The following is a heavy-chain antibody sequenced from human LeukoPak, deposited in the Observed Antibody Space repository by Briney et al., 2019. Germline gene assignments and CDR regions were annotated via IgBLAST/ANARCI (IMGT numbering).Heavy chain of an antibody. CDR1: GLVFNYYT. CDR2: ISSDGTDK. V-gene: IGHV3-30*04. D-gene: IGHD6-19*01. J-gene: IGHJ4*02. CDR3: ARDLKAVAGRGCDY. Sequence: GGSLRLSCAASGLVFNYYTMHWVRQTPNRGLEWVAVISSDGTDKHYADSVKGRFTISRDNSKNTLYLQMNSLRAEDTAVYYCARDLKAVAGRGCDYWGQGTLVTVSS.